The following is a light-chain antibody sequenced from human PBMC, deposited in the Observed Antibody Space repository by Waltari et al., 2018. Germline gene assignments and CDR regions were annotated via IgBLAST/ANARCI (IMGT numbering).Light chain of an antibody. V-gene: IGKV3-20*01. J-gene: IGKJ4*01. Sequence: EVVLMPYPATTPSSPAGRATISCRASQTVKTTYLAWYQQKPGQAPTLLNYGATSTATGLPSWCSSGWSRAFFSLTSSIQEPDVFVVYCCQHNNSSPLTFGGGTKVEIK. CDR2: GAT. CDR3: QHNNSSPLT. CDR1: QTVKTTY.